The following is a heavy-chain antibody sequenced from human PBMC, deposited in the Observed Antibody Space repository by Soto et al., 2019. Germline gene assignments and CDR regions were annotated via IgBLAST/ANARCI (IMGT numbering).Heavy chain of an antibody. CDR1: GFDFSSHT. CDR2: IGNSGDIS. CDR3: ARRQVGATKGKSWFDS. Sequence: GGSLRLSCSASGFDFSSHTMIWVRQAPGKGLEWVASIGNSGDISNYGDSVKGRFTISRDNSKNTLYLQMNSLRAEDTALYFCARRQVGATKGKSWFDSWGQGTLVTVSS. J-gene: IGHJ5*01. D-gene: IGHD1-26*01. V-gene: IGHV3-23*01.